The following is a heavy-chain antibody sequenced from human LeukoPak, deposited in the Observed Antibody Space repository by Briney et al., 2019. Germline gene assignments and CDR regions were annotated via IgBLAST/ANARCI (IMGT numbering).Heavy chain of an antibody. CDR3: AKDSGSGYSYGYFDY. D-gene: IGHD5-18*01. CDR1: GFTFSSYA. V-gene: IGHV3-30-3*01. J-gene: IGHJ4*02. Sequence: GGSLRLSCAASGFTFSSYAMHWVRQAPGKGLEWVAVISYDGSNKYYADSVKGRFTISRDISKNTLYLQMNSLRAEDTAVYYCAKDSGSGYSYGYFDYWGQGTLVTVSS. CDR2: ISYDGSNK.